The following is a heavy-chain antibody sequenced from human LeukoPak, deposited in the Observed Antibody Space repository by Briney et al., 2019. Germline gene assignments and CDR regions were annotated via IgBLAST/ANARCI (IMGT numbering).Heavy chain of an antibody. CDR2: IYYSGST. D-gene: IGHD2-15*01. CDR3: ARALGGCSSGSCGYYFDY. V-gene: IGHV4-59*01. J-gene: IGHJ4*02. Sequence: SETLSLTCTVSGGSISSYYWSWIRQPPGKGLEWIGYIYYSGSTNYNPSLKSRVTISVDTSKNQFSLKLSSVTAADTAVYYCARALGGCSSGSCGYYFDYWGQGTLVTVSS. CDR1: GGSISSYY.